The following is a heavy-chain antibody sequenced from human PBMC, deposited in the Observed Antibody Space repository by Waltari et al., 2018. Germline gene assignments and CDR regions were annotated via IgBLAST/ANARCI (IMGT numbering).Heavy chain of an antibody. CDR1: GDSVSSNSAA. Sequence: QVQLQQSGPGLVKSSQTLSLTCAISGDSVSSNSAAWNWIRQSPSRGLEWLGRTYYRSKWYNDYAVTVKSRITINPDTSKNQCSLQLNSVTPEDTAVYYCARDQPNPGYSAFDIWGQGTMVTVSS. V-gene: IGHV6-1*01. CDR2: TYYRSKWYN. J-gene: IGHJ3*02. D-gene: IGHD5-18*01. CDR3: ARDQPNPGYSAFDI.